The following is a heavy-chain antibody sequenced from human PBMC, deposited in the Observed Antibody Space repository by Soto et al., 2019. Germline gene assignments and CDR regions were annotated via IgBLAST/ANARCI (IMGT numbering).Heavy chain of an antibody. D-gene: IGHD3-9*01. Sequence: EVQLVESGGGLVQPGGSLRLSCAASGFTFSDYSMNWVRQAPGKGLEWVSYITTSSSPTYYADSVKGRFTISRDNVKNSLYLQMNSLRDEDTAVYYCARDVDNVLTGLSDAFDVWGQGTMVTVSS. CDR2: ITTSSSPT. CDR1: GFTFSDYS. CDR3: ARDVDNVLTGLSDAFDV. J-gene: IGHJ3*01. V-gene: IGHV3-48*02.